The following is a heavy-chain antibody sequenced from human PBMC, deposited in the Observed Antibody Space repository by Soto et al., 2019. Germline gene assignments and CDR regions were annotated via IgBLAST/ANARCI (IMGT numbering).Heavy chain of an antibody. J-gene: IGHJ4*02. CDR1: GFSLTTSGVG. CDR2: IYWDDYK. CDR3: AHRVLRTVFGLVTTTAIYFDF. D-gene: IGHD3-3*01. Sequence: QITLNESGPTQVKPRQTLTLTCTFSGFSLTTSGVGVGWIRQSPGKAPEWLALIYWDDYKRYSPSLKSRLTIPKDTSKNQVLLTMADLDPADTATYYCAHRVLRTVFGLVTTTAIYFDFWGQGTPVAVSS. V-gene: IGHV2-5*02.